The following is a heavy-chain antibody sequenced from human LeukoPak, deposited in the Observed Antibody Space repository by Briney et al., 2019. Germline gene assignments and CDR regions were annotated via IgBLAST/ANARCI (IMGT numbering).Heavy chain of an antibody. CDR3: ARAGQERTYYDFWSGYFFGGPYYFDY. J-gene: IGHJ4*02. Sequence: SETLSLTCTVSGGSISSGDYYWSRIRQPPGKGLEWIGEINHSGSTNYNPSLKSRVTISVDTSKNQFSLKLSSVTAADTAVYYCARAGQERTYYDFWSGYFFGGPYYFDYWGQGTLVTVSS. D-gene: IGHD3-3*01. CDR1: GGSISSGDYY. CDR2: INHSGST. V-gene: IGHV4-39*07.